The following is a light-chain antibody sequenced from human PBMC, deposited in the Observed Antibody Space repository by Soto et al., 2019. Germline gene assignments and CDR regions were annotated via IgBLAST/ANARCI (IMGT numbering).Light chain of an antibody. Sequence: EIVMTQSPATLSVSPGERATLSCRASQSVSNNLAWYQHKPGQPPRLLIYGAFNRAAGIPARFSGSGSGTDFTLTISSLEPEDSAVYYCQQRNIWPPVTFGQGTRLEIK. CDR1: QSVSNN. J-gene: IGKJ5*01. V-gene: IGKV3D-15*01. CDR3: QQRNIWPPVT. CDR2: GAF.